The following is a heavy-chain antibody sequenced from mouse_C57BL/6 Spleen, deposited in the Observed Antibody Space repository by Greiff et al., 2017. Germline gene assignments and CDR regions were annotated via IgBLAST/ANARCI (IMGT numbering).Heavy chain of an antibody. CDR3: ARDDVYFDY. J-gene: IGHJ2*01. CDR2: ISDGGSYT. Sequence: EVQLQQSGGGLVKPGGSLKLSCAASGFTFSSYAMSWVRQTPEKRLEWVATISDGGSYTYYPDNVKGRFTISRDNAKNNLYLQMSHLKSEDTAMYYCARDDVYFDYWGQGTTLTVSS. CDR1: GFTFSSYA. V-gene: IGHV5-4*01.